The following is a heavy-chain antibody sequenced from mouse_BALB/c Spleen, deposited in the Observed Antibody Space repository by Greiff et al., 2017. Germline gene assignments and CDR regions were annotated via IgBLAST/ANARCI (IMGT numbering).Heavy chain of an antibody. CDR1: GYSITSGYY. CDR2: ISYDGSN. CDR3: ARAYYYAMDY. V-gene: IGHV3-6*02. J-gene: IGHJ4*01. Sequence: EVKLMESGPGLVKPSQSLSLTCSVTGYSITSGYYWNWIRQFPGNKLEWMGYISYDGSNNYNPSLKNRISITRDTSKNQFFLKLNSVTTEDTATYYCARAYYYAMDYWGRGTSVTVSS.